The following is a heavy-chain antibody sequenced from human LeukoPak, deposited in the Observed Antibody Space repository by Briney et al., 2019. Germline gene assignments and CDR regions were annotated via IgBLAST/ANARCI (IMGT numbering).Heavy chain of an antibody. CDR1: GGSISSSSYY. CDR2: IYTSGST. D-gene: IGHD1-26*01. V-gene: IGHV4-39*07. Sequence: NPSETLSLTCTVSGGSISSSSYYWGWIRQPPGKGLEWIGRIYTSGSTNYNPSLKSRVTMSVDTSKNQFSLKLSSVTAADTAVYYCARDQAGIVGAPRPKYYYYYGMDVWGQGTTVTVSS. J-gene: IGHJ6*02. CDR3: ARDQAGIVGAPRPKYYYYYGMDV.